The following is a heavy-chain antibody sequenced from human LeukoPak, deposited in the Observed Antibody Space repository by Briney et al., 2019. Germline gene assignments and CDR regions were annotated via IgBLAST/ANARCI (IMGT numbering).Heavy chain of an antibody. CDR1: GGSFSGYY. CDR3: ARSTIVVVNDAFDI. Sequence: SETLSLTCAVYGGSFSGYYWSWIRQPPGKGLEWIGEINHSGSTNYNPSLKSRVTISVDTSKNQFSLKLSSVTAADTAVYYCARSTIVVVNDAFDIWGQGTMVTVSS. D-gene: IGHD3-22*01. V-gene: IGHV4-34*01. CDR2: INHSGST. J-gene: IGHJ3*02.